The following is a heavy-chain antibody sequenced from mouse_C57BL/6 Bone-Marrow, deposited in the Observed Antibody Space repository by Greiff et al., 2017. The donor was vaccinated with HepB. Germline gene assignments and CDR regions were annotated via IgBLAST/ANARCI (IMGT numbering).Heavy chain of an antibody. V-gene: IGHV5-12*01. CDR3: ARHESHYDYFGY. CDR2: ISNGGGST. D-gene: IGHD2-5*01. J-gene: IGHJ2*01. CDR1: GFTFSDYY. Sequence: DVKLVESGGGLVQPGGSLKLSCAASGFTFSDYYMYWVRQTPEKRLEWVAYISNGGGSTYYPDTVKGRFTISRDNAKNTLYLQMSRLKSEDTAMYYCARHESHYDYFGYWGQGTTLTVSS.